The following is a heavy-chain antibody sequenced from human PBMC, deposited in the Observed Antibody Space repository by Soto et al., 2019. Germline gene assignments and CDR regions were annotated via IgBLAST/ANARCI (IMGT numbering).Heavy chain of an antibody. V-gene: IGHV3-23*01. CDR2: IGPSGST. CDR3: AKGFRSLEWYSLAPFDY. Sequence: GGSLRLSCVASGSTFDTYALNWVRQAPGKGLEWVSAIGPSGSTYYADSVKGRFTISRDTPKKTLYLQMNSLRVEDTAKYYCAKGFRSLEWYSLAPFDYWGQGALVTVSS. J-gene: IGHJ4*02. CDR1: GSTFDTYA. D-gene: IGHD3-3*01.